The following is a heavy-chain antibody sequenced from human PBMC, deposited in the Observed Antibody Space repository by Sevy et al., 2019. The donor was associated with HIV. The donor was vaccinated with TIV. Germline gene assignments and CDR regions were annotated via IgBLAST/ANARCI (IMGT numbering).Heavy chain of an antibody. J-gene: IGHJ4*02. CDR3: AGENAWGRGYS. CDR2: IYYNGHI. Sequence: SETSLTCTVSGGSITSLYWNWIRQPPGKGLEWIANIYYNGHINYNPSLKSRVTLSLDTSKNQFFLRLSSVTAADTAMYYCAGENAWGRGYSWGQGTLVTVSS. V-gene: IGHV4-59*08. CDR1: GGSITSLY. D-gene: IGHD1-26*01.